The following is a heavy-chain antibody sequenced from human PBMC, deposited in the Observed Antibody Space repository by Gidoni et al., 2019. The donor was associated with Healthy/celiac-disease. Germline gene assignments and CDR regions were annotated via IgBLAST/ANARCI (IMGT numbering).Heavy chain of an antibody. CDR3: AKDLGVKVAGTGWFDP. D-gene: IGHD6-19*01. J-gene: IGHJ5*02. Sequence: EVQLLESGGGLVQPGGSLRLSCAASGFTFSSYAMSWVRQAPGKGLEWVSAISGSGGSTYYADSVKGRFTISRDNSKNTLYLQMNSLRAEDTAVYYCAKDLGVKVAGTGWFDPWGQGTLVTVSS. V-gene: IGHV3-23*01. CDR1: GFTFSSYA. CDR2: ISGSGGST.